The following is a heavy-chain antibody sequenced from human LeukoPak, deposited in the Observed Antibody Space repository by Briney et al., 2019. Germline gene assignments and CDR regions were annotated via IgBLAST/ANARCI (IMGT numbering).Heavy chain of an antibody. CDR1: GGSFSGYY. CDR3: ARIADVDTAMDPSLDY. D-gene: IGHD5-18*01. J-gene: IGHJ4*02. CDR2: IDHSGST. Sequence: SETLSLTCAVYGGSFSGYYWSWIRQPPGKGLEWIGEIDHSGSTNYNPSLKSRVTISVDTSKNQFSLKLSSVTAADTAVYYCARIADVDTAMDPSLDYWGQGTLVTVSS. V-gene: IGHV4-34*01.